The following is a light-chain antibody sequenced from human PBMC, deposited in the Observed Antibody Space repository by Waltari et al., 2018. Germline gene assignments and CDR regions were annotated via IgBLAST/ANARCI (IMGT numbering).Light chain of an antibody. V-gene: IGKV1-13*02. Sequence: AFQLTQSPSSLSASVGDSVTITCLASQVIFTALAWYQQRPGKPPKLMIYGASILERGVPSRFSGSGSGTDFTLTISNLQPEDFATYYCQQFNAYPLTFGGGTTVDI. J-gene: IGKJ4*01. CDR1: QVIFTA. CDR2: GAS. CDR3: QQFNAYPLT.